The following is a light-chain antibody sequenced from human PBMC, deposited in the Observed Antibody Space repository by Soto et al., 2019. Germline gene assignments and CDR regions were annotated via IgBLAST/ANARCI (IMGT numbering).Light chain of an antibody. Sequence: DVVMTQSPLSLPVTPGEPASISCRSSQSLLHSNGNTYLDWYLQKPGQSPQLLIYLSFNRASGVPDRFSGSGTGTDFTLIISRVEAEDVGVYYCMQGLHGPWTFGQGTKVEIK. CDR2: LSF. V-gene: IGKV2-28*01. CDR1: QSLLHSNGNTY. J-gene: IGKJ1*01. CDR3: MQGLHGPWT.